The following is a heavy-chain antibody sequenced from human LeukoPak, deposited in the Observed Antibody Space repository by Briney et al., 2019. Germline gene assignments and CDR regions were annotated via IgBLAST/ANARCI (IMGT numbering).Heavy chain of an antibody. D-gene: IGHD5-24*01. CDR2: IYYSGST. J-gene: IGHJ4*02. V-gene: IGHV4-59*01. CDR3: ARAQSRWLLNFDY. CDR1: GGSISSYY. Sequence: SETLSLTCTVSGGSISSYYLSWIRQPPGKGLEWIGYIYYSGSTNYNPSLKSRVTISVDTSKNQFSLKLSSVTAADTAVYYCARAQSRWLLNFDYWGQGTLVTVSS.